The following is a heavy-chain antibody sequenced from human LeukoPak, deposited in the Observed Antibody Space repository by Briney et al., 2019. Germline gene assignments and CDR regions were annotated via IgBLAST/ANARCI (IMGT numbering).Heavy chain of an antibody. D-gene: IGHD5-24*01. V-gene: IGHV1-2*02. CDR1: GYTFTGYY. CDR2: INPNSGGT. J-gene: IGHJ4*02. Sequence: AASVKVSCKASGYTFTGYYMHWVRQAPGQGLEWMGWINPNSGGTNYAQKFRGRVTMTRDTSISTAYMELSRLRSDDTAVYYCAVGDGYGRYFDYWGQGTLVTVSS. CDR3: AVGDGYGRYFDY.